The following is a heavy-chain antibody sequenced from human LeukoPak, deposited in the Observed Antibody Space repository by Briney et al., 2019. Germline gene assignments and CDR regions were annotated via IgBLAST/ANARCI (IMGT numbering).Heavy chain of an antibody. CDR3: AKDRAHTLYCSSTSCYTGSHDY. CDR1: GFTFSSYS. D-gene: IGHD2-2*02. Sequence: GGSLRLSGAASGFTFSSYSMNWVRQAPGKGLEWVSSISSSSSYIYYADSVKGRFTISRDNAKNSPYLQMNSLRAEDTAVYYCAKDRAHTLYCSSTSCYTGSHDYWGQGTLVTVSS. V-gene: IGHV3-21*04. CDR2: ISSSSSYI. J-gene: IGHJ4*02.